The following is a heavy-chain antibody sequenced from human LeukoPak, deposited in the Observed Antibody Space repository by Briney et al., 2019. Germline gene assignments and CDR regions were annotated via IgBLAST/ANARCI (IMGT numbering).Heavy chain of an antibody. CDR2: ISYEGRTT. J-gene: IGHJ4*02. V-gene: IGHV3-30*18. CDR1: GFTFSNYG. D-gene: IGHD6-19*01. CDR3: AKAVSHSYFDF. Sequence: GGSLRLSCAGAGFTFSNYGMHWVRQAPGKGLEWVAVISYEGRTTYYADSVKGRFTISRDNSRNTLFLQMDSLRPEDTAVYYCAKAVSHSYFDFWGQGTLVTVSA.